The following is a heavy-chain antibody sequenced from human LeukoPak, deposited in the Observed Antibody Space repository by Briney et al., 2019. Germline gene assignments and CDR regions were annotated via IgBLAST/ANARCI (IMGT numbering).Heavy chain of an antibody. Sequence: AGGSLRLSCAASGFTFSSYWMHWVRQAPGKGLVWVSRINSDGSSTSYADSVKGRFTISRDNAKNSLYLQMNSLRAEDTALYYCAKDMDLEYSSSSSAFDIWGQGTMVTVSS. D-gene: IGHD6-6*01. CDR1: GFTFSSYW. J-gene: IGHJ3*02. CDR3: AKDMDLEYSSSSSAFDI. V-gene: IGHV3-74*01. CDR2: INSDGSST.